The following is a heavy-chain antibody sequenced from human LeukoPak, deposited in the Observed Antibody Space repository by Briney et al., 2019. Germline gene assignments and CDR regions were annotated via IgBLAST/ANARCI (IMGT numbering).Heavy chain of an antibody. CDR3: ARTGSTVTMLYPFDH. Sequence: SETLSLTCTVSGGSIRSYYWSWIRQPPGKGLEWIGYIYYSGSTNYNPSLKSRVSISVDTSKDQFSLKLSSVTAADTAVYYCARTGSTVTMLYPFDHWGQGTLVTVSS. J-gene: IGHJ4*02. CDR1: GGSIRSYY. CDR2: IYYSGST. D-gene: IGHD4-17*01. V-gene: IGHV4-59*01.